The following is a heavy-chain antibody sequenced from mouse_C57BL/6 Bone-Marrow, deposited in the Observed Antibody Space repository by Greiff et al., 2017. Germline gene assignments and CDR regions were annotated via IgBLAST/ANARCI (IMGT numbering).Heavy chain of an antibody. CDR2: IYPGDGDT. CDR3: ARSEYYDGSSFYAMDY. Sequence: QVQLQQSGPELVKPGASVKISCKASGYAFSSSWMNWVKQRPGKGLEWIGRIYPGDGDTNYNGKFKGKATLTADKSSSTAYMQLSSLTSEDSAVYFCARSEYYDGSSFYAMDYWDQGTSVTGSS. V-gene: IGHV1-82*01. J-gene: IGHJ4*01. D-gene: IGHD1-1*01. CDR1: GYAFSSSW.